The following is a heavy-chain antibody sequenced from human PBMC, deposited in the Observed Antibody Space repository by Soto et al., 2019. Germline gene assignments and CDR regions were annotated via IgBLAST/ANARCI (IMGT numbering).Heavy chain of an antibody. D-gene: IGHD3-10*01. CDR2: IYTSGST. V-gene: IGHV4-4*07. Sequence: QVQLQESGPGLVKPSETLSLTCTVSGGSISSYYWSWIGQPAGKGLEWIGRIYTSGSTNYNPSLKSRVTMSADTTKNQFSLKRSSVTAADTAVYYCARTLDRGYGFNWFDPWGQGTLVTVSS. CDR3: ARTLDRGYGFNWFDP. J-gene: IGHJ5*02. CDR1: GGSISSYY.